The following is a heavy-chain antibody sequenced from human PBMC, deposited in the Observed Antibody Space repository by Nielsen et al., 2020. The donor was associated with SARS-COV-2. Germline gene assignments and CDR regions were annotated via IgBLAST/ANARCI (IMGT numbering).Heavy chain of an antibody. D-gene: IGHD3/OR15-3a*01. J-gene: IGHJ3*02. CDR1: DGYISKYY. Sequence: SETLSLTCNVSDGYISKYYWSWIRQPPGEGLEWIGYIYYTGSANYNPALKSRVTISVDTSKNQFSLSLTSVTAADTAVYYCARMKETLGGLLSYDGFYIWGQGTTVTVSS. V-gene: IGHV4-59*01. CDR2: IYYTGSA. CDR3: ARMKETLGGLLSYDGFYI.